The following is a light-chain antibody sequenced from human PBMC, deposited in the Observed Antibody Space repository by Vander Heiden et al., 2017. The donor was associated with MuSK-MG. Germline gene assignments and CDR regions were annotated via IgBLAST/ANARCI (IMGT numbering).Light chain of an antibody. Sequence: DIQMTQSPSSVSASVGDRVTIACRASQDSGDRLVWYQQKPGKAPKLLIYAASTLHSGVSSRFSGRGSVADFTLTITSLQSEDFATYFCQQAKSCPHTFARGTKVEIK. J-gene: IGKJ4*01. V-gene: IGKV1-12*01. CDR3: QQAKSCPHT. CDR1: QDSGDR. CDR2: AAS.